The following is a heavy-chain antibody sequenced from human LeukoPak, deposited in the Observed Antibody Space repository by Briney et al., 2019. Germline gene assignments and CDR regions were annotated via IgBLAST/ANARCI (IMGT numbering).Heavy chain of an antibody. J-gene: IGHJ4*02. Sequence: HGESLKISCKGSGYLFTSYSIAWVRQMPGKGLEWMGVIYPYDSEIRYSPSFQGQVTISADKSISTAYLQWSSLKASDTAMYYCARPNWARRYFDYWGQGTLVTVSS. V-gene: IGHV5-51*01. CDR1: GYLFTSYS. D-gene: IGHD7-27*01. CDR2: IYPYDSEI. CDR3: ARPNWARRYFDY.